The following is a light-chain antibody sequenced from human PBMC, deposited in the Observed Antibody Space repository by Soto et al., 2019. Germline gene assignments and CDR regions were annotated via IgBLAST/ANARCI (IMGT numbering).Light chain of an antibody. Sequence: QSVLTQPASVSGSPGQSITISCTGTSSDVGSYNYVSWYQQHPGKAPRLMIYASSNRPSGVSHRFSGSRSGNTASLTISGLQAEDEADYFCSSSTTGSTLYVFGSGTKVTVL. J-gene: IGLJ1*01. CDR2: ASS. CDR3: SSSTTGSTLYV. CDR1: SSDVGSYNY. V-gene: IGLV2-14*01.